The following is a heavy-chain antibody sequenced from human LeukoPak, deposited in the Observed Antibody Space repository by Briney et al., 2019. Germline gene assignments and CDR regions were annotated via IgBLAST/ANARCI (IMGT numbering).Heavy chain of an antibody. CDR3: ARSSGHDFDY. CDR1: SGSLSSFY. V-gene: IGHV4-4*07. CDR2: IYPSGST. J-gene: IGHJ4*02. D-gene: IGHD5-12*01. Sequence: SETLSLTCTVSSGSLSSFYWNWIRQPAGKGLEWVGRIYPSGSTDYNASLKSRVTMSVDTSKKQFSLKLNSVTAADTAVYYCARSSGHDFDYWGQGIPVTVSS.